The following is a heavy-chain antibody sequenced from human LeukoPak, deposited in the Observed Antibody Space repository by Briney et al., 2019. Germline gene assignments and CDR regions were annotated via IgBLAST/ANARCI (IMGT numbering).Heavy chain of an antibody. CDR1: GFTFSSYW. CDR2: ISSSGSTI. CDR3: AREDTGSYVVDY. V-gene: IGHV3-48*03. Sequence: GGSLRLSCVASGFTFSSYWMSWVRQAPGKGLEWVSYISSSGSTIYYADSVKGRFTISRDNAKNSLYLQMNSLRAEDTSVYYCAREDTGSYVVDYWGQGTLVTVSS. J-gene: IGHJ4*02. D-gene: IGHD1-26*01.